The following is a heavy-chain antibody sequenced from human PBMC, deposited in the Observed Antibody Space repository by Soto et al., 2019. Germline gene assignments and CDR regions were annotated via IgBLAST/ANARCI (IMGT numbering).Heavy chain of an antibody. CDR3: AKFATRRYFDSLLSHFDY. CDR2: ISGSGGST. J-gene: IGHJ4*02. D-gene: IGHD3-9*01. CDR1: GFTFSSYA. Sequence: PGGSLRLSCAASGFTFSSYAMSWVRQAPGKGLEWVSAISGSGGSTYYADSVKGRFTISRDNSKNTLYLQMNSLRAEDTAVYYCAKFATRRYFDSLLSHFDYWGQGTLVTVSS. V-gene: IGHV3-23*01.